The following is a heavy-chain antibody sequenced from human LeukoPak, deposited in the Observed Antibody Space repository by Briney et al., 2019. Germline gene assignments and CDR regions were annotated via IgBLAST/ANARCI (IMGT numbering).Heavy chain of an antibody. CDR1: GGSISSYY. CDR3: ARAQDYYDSSGSDY. CDR2: IYTSGST. D-gene: IGHD3-22*01. Sequence: SETLSLTCTVSGGSISSYYWSWIRQPAGKGLEWIGRIYTSGSTNHNPSLKSRVTMSVDTSKNQFSLKLSSVTAADTAVYYCARAQDYYDSSGSDYWGQGTLVTVSS. V-gene: IGHV4-4*07. J-gene: IGHJ4*02.